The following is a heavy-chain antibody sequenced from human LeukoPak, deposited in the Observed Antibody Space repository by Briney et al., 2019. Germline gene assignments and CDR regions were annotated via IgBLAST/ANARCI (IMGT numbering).Heavy chain of an antibody. CDR3: ARDPPEADIVVVPAAWA. V-gene: IGHV1-18*01. CDR1: GYSFTSYG. Sequence: ASVNVSCKASGYSFTSYGISWVRQAPGQGLEWMGWISAYNGNTNYAQKLQGRVTMTTDTSTSTAYMELRSLRSDDTAVYYCARDPPEADIVVVPAAWAWGQGTLVTVSS. CDR2: ISAYNGNT. D-gene: IGHD2-2*01. J-gene: IGHJ4*02.